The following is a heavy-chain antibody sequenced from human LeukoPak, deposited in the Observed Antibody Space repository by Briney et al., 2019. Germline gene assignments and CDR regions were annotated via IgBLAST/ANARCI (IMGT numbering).Heavy chain of an antibody. CDR2: IKTKLYGGTT. CDR1: GFAFGDFA. V-gene: IGHV3-49*04. Sequence: TGGSLRLSCTASGFAFGDFAMNWVRQAPGKGLVWVGFIKTKLYGGTTEYAASVKDRFTISRDDSKAIAYLQMNSLKTEDTAVYYCTRDHRDDWNPGYYFDYWGQGTLVTVSS. J-gene: IGHJ4*02. CDR3: TRDHRDDWNPGYYFDY. D-gene: IGHD1-1*01.